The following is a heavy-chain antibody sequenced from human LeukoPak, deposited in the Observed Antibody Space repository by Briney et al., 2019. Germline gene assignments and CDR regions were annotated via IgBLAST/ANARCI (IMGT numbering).Heavy chain of an antibody. CDR1: GGSFSGYY. Sequence: PSETLSLTCAVYGGSFSGYYWSWIRQPPGKGLEWIGEINHSGSTNYNPSLKSRVTISVDTSKNQFSLKLSSVTAADTAVYYCARLRRVWSGYYTGSEFDNWGQGTLVTVSS. D-gene: IGHD3-3*01. CDR3: ARLRRVWSGYYTGSEFDN. CDR2: INHSGST. J-gene: IGHJ5*02. V-gene: IGHV4-34*01.